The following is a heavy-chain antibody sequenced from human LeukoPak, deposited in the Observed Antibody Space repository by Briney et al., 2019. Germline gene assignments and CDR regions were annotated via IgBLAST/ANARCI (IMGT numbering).Heavy chain of an antibody. CDR2: ISSRSTYI. Sequence: GGSLRLSCAASGFTLSSFAMNWVRQAPGKGLEWVSSISSRSTYIYYADSVKGRFTISRDDAKNSLFLQMNSLRAEDTAVYYCVAPVGTDYWGQGTLVIVSS. D-gene: IGHD1-26*01. J-gene: IGHJ4*02. V-gene: IGHV3-21*01. CDR1: GFTLSSFA. CDR3: VAPVGTDY.